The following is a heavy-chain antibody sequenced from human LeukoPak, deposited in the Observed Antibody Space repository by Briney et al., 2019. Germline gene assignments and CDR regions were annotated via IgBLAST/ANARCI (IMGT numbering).Heavy chain of an antibody. CDR2: IYSGGST. CDR1: GFTVSSNY. J-gene: IGHJ1*01. D-gene: IGHD4-23*01. V-gene: IGHV3-66*01. CDR3: AKDPTVVTQYFQH. Sequence: GGSLRLSCAASGFTVSSNYMSWVRQAPGKGLEWVSVIYSGGSTYYADSVKGRFTISRDNSKNTLYLQMNSLRAEDTAVYYCAKDPTVVTQYFQHWGQGTLVTVSS.